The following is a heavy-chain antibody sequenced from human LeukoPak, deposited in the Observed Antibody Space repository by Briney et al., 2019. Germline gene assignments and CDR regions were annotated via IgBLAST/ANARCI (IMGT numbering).Heavy chain of an antibody. CDR1: GFTFSSYD. CDR2: ISSSGSTI. J-gene: IGHJ4*02. V-gene: IGHV3-48*01. CDR3: ARVTGLYGSGSSNDY. Sequence: GGSLRLSCAASGFTFSSYDMNWVRQAPGKGLEGVSYISSSGSTIYYADSVKGRVTISRDNAKNSLYLQMNSLRAEDTAVYYCARVTGLYGSGSSNDYWGQGTLVTVSS. D-gene: IGHD3-10*01.